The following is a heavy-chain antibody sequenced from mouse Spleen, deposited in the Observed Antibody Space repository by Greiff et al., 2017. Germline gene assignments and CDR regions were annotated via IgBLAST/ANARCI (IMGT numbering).Heavy chain of an antibody. V-gene: IGHV1S81*02. CDR3: ARGFYDGYYRAWFAY. Sequence: VQLQQPGAELVKPGASVKLSCKASGYTFTSYWMHWVKQRPGQGLEWIGEINPSNGRTNYNEKFKSKATLTVDKSSSTAYMQLSSLTSEDSAVYYCARGFYDGYYRAWFAYWGQGTLVTVSA. CDR2: INPSNGRT. CDR1: GYTFTSYW. D-gene: IGHD2-3*01. J-gene: IGHJ3*01.